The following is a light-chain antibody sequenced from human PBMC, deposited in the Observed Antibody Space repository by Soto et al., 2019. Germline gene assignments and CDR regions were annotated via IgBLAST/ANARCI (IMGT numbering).Light chain of an antibody. Sequence: DIQMTQSPSTLSASVGDRVTITCRARQSISSWLAWYQQKPGKAPKLLIYKASSLESGVPSRFSGSGSGTEFTLTISSLQSDDFATYYCQQYNSSVYTFGQGTKLEIK. CDR1: QSISSW. V-gene: IGKV1-5*03. J-gene: IGKJ2*01. CDR3: QQYNSSVYT. CDR2: KAS.